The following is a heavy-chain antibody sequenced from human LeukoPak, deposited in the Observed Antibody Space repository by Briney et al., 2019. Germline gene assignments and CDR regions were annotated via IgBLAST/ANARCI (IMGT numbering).Heavy chain of an antibody. CDR3: AKDSGYGFWSGYYSNWFDP. Sequence: GGSLRLSCAASGFTFSSYGMHWVRQAPGKGLEWVAVISYDGSNKYYADSVKGRFTISRDNSKNTLYLQMNSLRAEDTAVYYCAKDSGYGFWSGYYSNWFDPWGQGTLVTVSS. J-gene: IGHJ5*02. CDR1: GFTFSSYG. CDR2: ISYDGSNK. D-gene: IGHD3-3*01. V-gene: IGHV3-30*18.